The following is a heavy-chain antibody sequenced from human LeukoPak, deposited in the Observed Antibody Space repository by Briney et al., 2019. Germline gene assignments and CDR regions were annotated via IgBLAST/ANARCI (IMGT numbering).Heavy chain of an antibody. J-gene: IGHJ4*02. Sequence: PSETLSLTCTVSGGSISSGGYYWSWIRQPPGKGLEWIGYIYHSGSTCYNPSLKSRVTISVDRSKNQFSLKLSSVTAADTAVYYCARDRGSYSSSWYGYDYWGQGTLVTVSS. CDR1: GGSISSGGYY. D-gene: IGHD6-13*01. CDR2: IYHSGST. V-gene: IGHV4-30-2*01. CDR3: ARDRGSYSSSWYGYDY.